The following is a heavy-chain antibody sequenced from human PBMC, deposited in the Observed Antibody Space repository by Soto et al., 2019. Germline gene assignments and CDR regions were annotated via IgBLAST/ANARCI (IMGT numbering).Heavy chain of an antibody. CDR1: GGSLSSGGYY. V-gene: IGHV4-31*03. CDR3: ARDDRSLSGTIPHDAFDI. Sequence: QVQLQESGPGLVKPSQTLSLTCTVSGGSLSSGGYYWSWIRQHPGKGLEWIGYIYYSGSTYYNPSLKRRVTISVDTSKNQFSLKLSSVTAADTAVYYCARDDRSLSGTIPHDAFDIWGQGTMVTVSS. J-gene: IGHJ3*02. CDR2: IYYSGST. D-gene: IGHD1-1*01.